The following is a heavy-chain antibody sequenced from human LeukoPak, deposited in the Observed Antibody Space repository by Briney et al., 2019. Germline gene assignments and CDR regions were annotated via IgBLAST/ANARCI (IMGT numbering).Heavy chain of an antibody. CDR2: ISWDGGST. J-gene: IGHJ3*02. D-gene: IGHD6-6*01. Sequence: GGSLRLSCAASGFTFDDYTMHWVRQAPGKGLEWVSLISWDGGSTYYADSVKGRFTISRDNSKNSLYLQMNSLRTEDTALYYCAKDIFPIWQYSSSVEAFDIWGQGTMVTVSS. CDR3: AKDIFPIWQYSSSVEAFDI. V-gene: IGHV3-43*01. CDR1: GFTFDDYT.